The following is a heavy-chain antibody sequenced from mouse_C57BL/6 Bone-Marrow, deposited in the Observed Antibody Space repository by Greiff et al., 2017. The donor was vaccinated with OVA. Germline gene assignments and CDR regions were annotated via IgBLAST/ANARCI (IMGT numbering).Heavy chain of an antibody. J-gene: IGHJ3*01. D-gene: IGHD4-1*01. CDR3: ASELGQDAY. V-gene: IGHV1-81*01. Sequence: QVQLQQSGAELARPGASVKLSCKASGYTFTSSGIRWVKQRPGQGLEWIGEIYPRSGNTYYNEKFKGKATLTADKSSSPAYMALRSLTSEDSAVYFCASELGQDAYWGQGTLVTVSA. CDR1: GYTFTSSG. CDR2: IYPRSGNT.